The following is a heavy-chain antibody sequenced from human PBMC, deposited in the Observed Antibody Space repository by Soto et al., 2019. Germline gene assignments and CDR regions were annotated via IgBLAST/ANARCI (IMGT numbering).Heavy chain of an antibody. CDR3: ARATGGTTPFGYYYYYMDV. V-gene: IGHV3-7*01. CDR1: GFTFSSYW. J-gene: IGHJ6*03. D-gene: IGHD1-1*01. CDR2: IKQDGSEK. Sequence: GGSLRLSCAASGFTFSSYWMSWVRQAPGKGLEWVANIKQDGSEKYYVDSGKGRFTISRDNAKNSLYLQMNSLRAEDTAVYYCARATGGTTPFGYYYYYMDVWGKGTTVTVSS.